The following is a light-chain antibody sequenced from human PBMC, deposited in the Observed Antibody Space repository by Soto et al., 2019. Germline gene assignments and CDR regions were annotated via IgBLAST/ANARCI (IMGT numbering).Light chain of an antibody. CDR2: EVN. Sequence: QSVLTQPASVSGSPGQSITISCTGTSSDIGANNYVSWYQQHPGKVPKLMISEVNNRPSGVSDRFSGSKSGNTASLTIPGLQTEDEADYYCSSFTPTSSPVLFGGGTKLTVL. CDR1: SSDIGANNY. V-gene: IGLV2-14*01. CDR3: SSFTPTSSPVL. J-gene: IGLJ3*02.